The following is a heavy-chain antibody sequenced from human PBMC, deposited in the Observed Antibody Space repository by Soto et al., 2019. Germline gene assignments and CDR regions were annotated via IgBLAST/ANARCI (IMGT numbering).Heavy chain of an antibody. D-gene: IGHD3-10*01. V-gene: IGHV3-33*01. CDR1: GFTFSSYG. CDR3: AGGTLLWFGESSRAGFDY. CDR2: IWYDGSNK. J-gene: IGHJ4*02. Sequence: PGGSLRLSCAASGFTFSSYGMHWVRQAPGKGLEWVAVIWYDGSNKYYADSVKGRFTISRDNSKNTLYLQMNSLRAEDTAVYYCAGGTLLWFGESSRAGFDYWGQGTLVTVSS.